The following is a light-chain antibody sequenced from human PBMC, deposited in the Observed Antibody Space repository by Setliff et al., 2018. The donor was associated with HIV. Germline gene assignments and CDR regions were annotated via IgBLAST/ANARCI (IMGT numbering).Light chain of an antibody. CDR1: QAISSH. V-gene: IGKV1-27*01. CDR3: QKYDSAPLT. J-gene: IGKJ5*01. Sequence: DIQMTQSPSSLSASVGDTVNITCRASQAISSHLAWYQQKPREAPKLLIYAASTLLSGVPSRFSGSGSGTDFSLTISSLQPDDFAIYYCQKYDSAPLTFGQGTRLEIK. CDR2: AAS.